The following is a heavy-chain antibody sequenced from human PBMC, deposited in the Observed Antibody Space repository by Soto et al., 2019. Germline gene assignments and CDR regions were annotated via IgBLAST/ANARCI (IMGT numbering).Heavy chain of an antibody. D-gene: IGHD3-10*01. CDR3: ARGIWFGVNGMDV. Sequence: QVQLQESGPGLVKPSETLSLTCTVSGGSISSYYWSWIRQPPGKGLEWIGYIYYSGSTNYNPSLSSRVTLSVDTTKNQFSLMLSSVTAADTAVYYCARGIWFGVNGMDVWGQGTTVTVSS. CDR2: IYYSGST. V-gene: IGHV4-59*01. J-gene: IGHJ6*02. CDR1: GGSISSYY.